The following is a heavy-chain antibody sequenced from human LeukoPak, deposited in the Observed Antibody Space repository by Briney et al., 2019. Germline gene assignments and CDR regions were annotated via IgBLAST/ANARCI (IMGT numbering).Heavy chain of an antibody. CDR2: IYYNDNT. Sequence: ASETLSLTCTVSGGSISRYYWTWIRQPPGKGLEWIGSIYYNDNTYYNPSLKSGVTISLDTSKNQFSLKLTSVTAADTAGYFCAKDKGGRVPGYHFDYWGQGTLVTVSS. CDR1: GGSISRYY. CDR3: AKDKGGRVPGYHFDY. V-gene: IGHV4-59*12. D-gene: IGHD1-26*01. J-gene: IGHJ4*02.